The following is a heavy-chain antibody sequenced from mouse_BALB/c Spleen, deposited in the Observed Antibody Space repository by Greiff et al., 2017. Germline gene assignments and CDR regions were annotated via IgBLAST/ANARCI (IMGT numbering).Heavy chain of an antibody. Sequence: DVKLVESGGGLVQPGGSLKLSCAASGFTFSSYGMSWVRQTPDKRLELVATINSNGGSTYYPDSVKGRFTISRDNAKNTLYLQMSSLKSEDTAMYYCAREAGYYDDDDWHFDGWGAGTTVTVSS. V-gene: IGHV5-6-3*01. CDR1: GFTFSSYG. D-gene: IGHD2-4*01. CDR2: INSNGGST. CDR3: AREAGYYDDDDWHFDG. J-gene: IGHJ1*01.